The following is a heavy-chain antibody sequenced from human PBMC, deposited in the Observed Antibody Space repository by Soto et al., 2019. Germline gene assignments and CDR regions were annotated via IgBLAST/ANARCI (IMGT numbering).Heavy chain of an antibody. CDR1: EFTFSNYA. J-gene: IGHJ6*02. CDR2: ISYGGGTT. Sequence: GGSLRLSCAASEFTFSNYAMSWVRQAPGKGLEWVSAISYGGGTTYYADSVKGRFTISRDNSKNTLYLQMNSLRAEDTAVYYCARDGPPRGQWAHYYGMDVWGQGTTVTVSS. CDR3: ARDGPPRGQWAHYYGMDV. V-gene: IGHV3-23*01. D-gene: IGHD6-19*01.